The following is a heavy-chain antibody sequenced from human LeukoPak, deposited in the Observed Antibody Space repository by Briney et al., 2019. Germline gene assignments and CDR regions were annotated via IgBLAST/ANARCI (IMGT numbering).Heavy chain of an antibody. J-gene: IGHJ4*02. CDR3: ARRKGITMVRGVPSDGSPFYY. CDR2: INPNSGGT. Sequence: ASVKVSCKASGYTFTGYYMHWVRQAPGQGLEWMGWINPNSGGTNYAQKFQGRVTMTRDTSISTAYMELSRLRSDDTAVYYCARRKGITMVRGVPSDGSPFYYWGQGTLVTVSS. D-gene: IGHD3-10*01. V-gene: IGHV1-2*02. CDR1: GYTFTGYY.